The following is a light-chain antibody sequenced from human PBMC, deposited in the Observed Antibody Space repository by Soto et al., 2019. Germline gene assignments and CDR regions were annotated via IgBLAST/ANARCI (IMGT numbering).Light chain of an antibody. CDR3: SSYTSSSLYV. CDR2: DVS. Sequence: QSALTQPASVSGSPGQSITISCTGTSSDVGGYNYVSWYQQHPGKAPKLMLYDVSNRPSGVSNRFSCSKSGNTASLTISGLQAEDEADYYCSSYTSSSLYVFGTGT. CDR1: SSDVGGYNY. J-gene: IGLJ1*01. V-gene: IGLV2-14*01.